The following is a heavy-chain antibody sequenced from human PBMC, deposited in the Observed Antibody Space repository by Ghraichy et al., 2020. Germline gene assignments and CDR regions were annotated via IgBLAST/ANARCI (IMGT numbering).Heavy chain of an antibody. CDR3: ARGPGFYYYGRYFDY. CDR1: GFTFSSYS. V-gene: IGHV3-21*01. J-gene: IGHJ4*02. Sequence: GGSLRLSCAASGFTFSSYSMNWVRQAPGKGLEWVSSISSSSSYIYYADSVKGRFTISRDNAKNSLYLQMNSLRAEDTAVYYCARGPGFYYYGRYFDYWGQGTLVTVSS. CDR2: ISSSSSYI. D-gene: IGHD3-10*01.